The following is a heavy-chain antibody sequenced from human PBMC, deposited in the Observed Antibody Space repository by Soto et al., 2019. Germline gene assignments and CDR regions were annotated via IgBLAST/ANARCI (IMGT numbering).Heavy chain of an antibody. CDR3: ASEGANSYFAY. J-gene: IGHJ4*02. CDR2: IWYDGSNK. Sequence: QVQLVESGGGVVQPGRSLRLSCAASGFTFSSYGMHWVRQAPGKGLEWVAVIWYDGSNKYYADSVKGRFTISRDNSKNTLYLQMNSLRAEDTAVYYCASEGANSYFAYWGQGTLVTVSS. V-gene: IGHV3-33*01. D-gene: IGHD1-26*01. CDR1: GFTFSSYG.